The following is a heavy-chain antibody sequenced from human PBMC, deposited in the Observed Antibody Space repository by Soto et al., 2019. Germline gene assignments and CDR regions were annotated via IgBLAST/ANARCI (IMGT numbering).Heavy chain of an antibody. CDR1: GGSISSSSYY. Sequence: SETLSLTCTVSGGSISSSSYYGGWVRQPPGKGLEWIGSMYYTGSTYYNPSLESRVTISIDTSNNQFSLKLTSVTAADTAVYYCARPRSPPPHNWFYPWGQGTLVTVSS. CDR2: MYYTGST. D-gene: IGHD2-15*01. CDR3: ARPRSPPPHNWFYP. J-gene: IGHJ5*02. V-gene: IGHV4-39*01.